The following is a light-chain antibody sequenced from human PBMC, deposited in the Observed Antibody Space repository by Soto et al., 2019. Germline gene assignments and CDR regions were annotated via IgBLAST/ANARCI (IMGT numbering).Light chain of an antibody. J-gene: IGKJ1*01. CDR1: QIISSW. CDR3: QQYNNYST. V-gene: IGKV1-5*01. CDR2: DAS. Sequence: DIQMTQYPSTLSASVGDRVTITCRASQIISSWLAWYQQKPGKAPKLLIYDASSLESGVPSRLSGSGSGTEFTLTISSMKPDDFATYYCQQYNNYSTFGQGTKVDIK.